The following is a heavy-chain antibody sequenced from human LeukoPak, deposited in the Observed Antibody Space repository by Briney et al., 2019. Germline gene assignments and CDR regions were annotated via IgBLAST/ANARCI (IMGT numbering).Heavy chain of an antibody. CDR2: IPHDGGNK. Sequence: PGGSLRLSCAASGFTFSSYGMHWVRQAPGKRLEWVALIPHDGGNKQYGDSAKGRFTVSRENSKNTVDLNMDSLTVDDTAIYYCAREAYSSGRAGTFDIWGQGTMVTVSS. CDR3: AREAYSSGRAGTFDI. D-gene: IGHD6-19*01. J-gene: IGHJ3*02. CDR1: GFTFSSYG. V-gene: IGHV3-30*03.